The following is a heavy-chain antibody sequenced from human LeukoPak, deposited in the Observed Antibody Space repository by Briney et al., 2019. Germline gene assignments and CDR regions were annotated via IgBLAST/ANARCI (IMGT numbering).Heavy chain of an antibody. J-gene: IGHJ4*02. V-gene: IGHV3-23*01. CDR2: ISSNGGST. Sequence: PGGSLRLSCAASGLTFSDFAMSWGRQTPGKGLQWVSAISSNGGSTYYADSVKGRFTVSRDMSTNTLYLQMNSLRAGDTAVYYCAKVAHSGSYGLFDSWGQGALVTVSS. CDR3: AKVAHSGSYGLFDS. CDR1: GLTFSDFA. D-gene: IGHD1-26*01.